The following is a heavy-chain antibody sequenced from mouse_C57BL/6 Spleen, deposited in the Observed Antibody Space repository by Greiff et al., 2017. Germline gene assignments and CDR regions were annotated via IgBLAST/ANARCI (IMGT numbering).Heavy chain of an antibody. Sequence: QVQLQQPGAELVRPGSSVKLSCKASGYTFTSYWMHWVKQRPIQGLEWIGNIDPSDSETHSNQKFKDKATLTVDKSSSTAYMQLSSLTAEDSAVYYCARDRLLFDYWGQGTTLTVSS. V-gene: IGHV1-52*01. CDR2: IDPSDSET. J-gene: IGHJ2*01. CDR3: ARDRLLFDY. CDR1: GYTFTSYW.